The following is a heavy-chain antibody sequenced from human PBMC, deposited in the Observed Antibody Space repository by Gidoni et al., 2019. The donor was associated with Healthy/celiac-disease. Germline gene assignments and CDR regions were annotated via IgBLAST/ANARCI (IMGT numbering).Heavy chain of an antibody. CDR2: ISGSGGST. CDR3: AKDLSITGGRLLLTIFDY. V-gene: IGHV3-23*01. CDR1: GFPFRSHA. Sequence: EVQLLESGGGLVQPGGSLRLSCAASGFPFRSHAMSWVRQAPGKGLEWVSAISGSGGSTYYADSVKGRFTISRDNSKNTLYLQMNSLRAEDTAVYYCAKDLSITGGRLLLTIFDYWGQGTLVTVSS. J-gene: IGHJ4*02. D-gene: IGHD3-22*01.